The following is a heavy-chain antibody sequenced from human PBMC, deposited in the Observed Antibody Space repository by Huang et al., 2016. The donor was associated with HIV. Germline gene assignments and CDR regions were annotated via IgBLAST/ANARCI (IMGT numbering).Heavy chain of an antibody. V-gene: IGHV1-24*01. Sequence: QVQLVQSGAEVKKPGASVKVSCKVSGYTLTELSIHWVRQAPGKGLEWMGGFAPEHGETNDAQNFQGRVTMTEDTSTDTAYMERNRLRSEDTAVYYCATGFDTYYDIWGQGTMVIASS. D-gene: IGHD2-21*01. CDR3: ATGFDTYYDI. CDR2: FAPEHGET. CDR1: GYTLTELS. J-gene: IGHJ3*02.